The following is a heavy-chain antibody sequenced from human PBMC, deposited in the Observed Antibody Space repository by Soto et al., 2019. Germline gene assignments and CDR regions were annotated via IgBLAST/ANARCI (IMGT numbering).Heavy chain of an antibody. D-gene: IGHD3-3*01. CDR2: ISGSGGNT. V-gene: IGHV3-23*01. CDR3: AKAGTIFGVVMNNWFDP. CDR1: RFTFSSYA. J-gene: IGHJ5*02. Sequence: EVQLLESGGGLVQPGGSLRLSCAASRFTFSSYAMTWVRQAPGKGLEWVSTISGSGGNTYYADSVKGRFTISRDNSKNTLYLQMNSLRAEDTAVYYCAKAGTIFGVVMNNWFDPWGQGTLVTVSS.